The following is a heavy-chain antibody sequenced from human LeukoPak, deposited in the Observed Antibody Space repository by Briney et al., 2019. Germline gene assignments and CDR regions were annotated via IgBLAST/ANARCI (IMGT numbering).Heavy chain of an antibody. CDR1: GGSFSGYY. CDR2: IYYSGST. D-gene: IGHD3-10*01. CDR3: ARAAARGGFDP. Sequence: SETLSLTCAVYGGSFSGYYWSWIRQPPGKGLEWIGSIYYSGSTYYNPSLKSRVTISVDTSKNQFSLKLSSVTAADTAVYYCARAAARGGFDPWGQGTLVTVSS. J-gene: IGHJ5*02. V-gene: IGHV4-34*01.